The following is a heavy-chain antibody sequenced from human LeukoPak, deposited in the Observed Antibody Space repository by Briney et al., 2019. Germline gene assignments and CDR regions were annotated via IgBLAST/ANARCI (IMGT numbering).Heavy chain of an antibody. CDR1: GGSFSGYY. CDR3: ASSRPGKADTGIAVAGNDY. CDR2: INHSGST. D-gene: IGHD6-19*01. Sequence: SETLSLTCAVYGGSFSGYYWSWIRQPPGKGLEWIGEINHSGSTNYNPSLKSRVTISVDTSKNQFSLKLSSVTAADTAVDYCASSRPGKADTGIAVAGNDYWGQGTLVTVSS. V-gene: IGHV4-34*01. J-gene: IGHJ4*02.